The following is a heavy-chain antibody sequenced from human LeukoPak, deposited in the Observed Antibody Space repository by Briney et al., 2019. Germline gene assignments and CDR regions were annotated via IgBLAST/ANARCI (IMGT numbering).Heavy chain of an antibody. V-gene: IGHV3-53*01. CDR2: IYNGGST. CDR1: GFTVSSSY. CDR3: AKAAQLGTKASHFDY. D-gene: IGHD7-27*01. J-gene: IGHJ4*02. Sequence: GGSLRLSCAASGFTVSSSYMSWVRQHPGGGLVWVSSIYNGGSTYYGDYVKRPFTISRDNYKNTLYLQMNSLRAEDTAVYYCAKAAQLGTKASHFDYWGQGTLVTVSS.